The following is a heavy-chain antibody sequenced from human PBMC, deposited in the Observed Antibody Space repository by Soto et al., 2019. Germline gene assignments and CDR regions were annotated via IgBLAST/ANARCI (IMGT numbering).Heavy chain of an antibody. D-gene: IGHD1-1*01. V-gene: IGHV1-69*01. CDR2: IIPIFNTA. Sequence: QVQLVQSGAEVKKPGSSVKVSCKASGGTFNYDAITWVRQAPGQGLEWMGGIIPIFNTANYAQKFQGRVTMTADDSTRAAYMELPSLRSEDKALYYCARVRPPEYVGNSTNGMDVWGQGTKVTASS. CDR3: ARVRPPEYVGNSTNGMDV. CDR1: GGTFNYDA. J-gene: IGHJ6*01.